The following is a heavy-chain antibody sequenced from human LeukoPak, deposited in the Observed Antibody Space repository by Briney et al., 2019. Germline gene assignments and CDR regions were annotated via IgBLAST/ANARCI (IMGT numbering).Heavy chain of an antibody. J-gene: IGHJ4*02. CDR3: AREDYYDSGSNDY. D-gene: IGHD3-22*01. Sequence: ASVKVSCKASGYTFTTYDITWVRQATGQGLEWMGWMNPNSGNTAYAQKFQGRVTITRSTSISTAYMELSSLRSEDTAVYYCAREDYYDSGSNDYWGQGTLVTVSS. V-gene: IGHV1-8*03. CDR1: GYTFTTYD. CDR2: MNPNSGNT.